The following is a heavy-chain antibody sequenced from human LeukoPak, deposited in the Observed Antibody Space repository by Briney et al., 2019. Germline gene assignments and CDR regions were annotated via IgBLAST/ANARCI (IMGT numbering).Heavy chain of an antibody. CDR3: ARAYRSGYFGNDAFDI. D-gene: IGHD3-22*01. CDR2: INSDGSST. J-gene: IGHJ3*02. CDR1: GFTFSSYW. Sequence: PGGSLRLSCAASGFTFSSYWMHCVRQAPGKGLVWVSRINSDGSSTSYADSVKGRFTISRDNAKNTLYLQMNSLRAEDTAVYYCARAYRSGYFGNDAFDIWGQGTMVTVSS. V-gene: IGHV3-74*01.